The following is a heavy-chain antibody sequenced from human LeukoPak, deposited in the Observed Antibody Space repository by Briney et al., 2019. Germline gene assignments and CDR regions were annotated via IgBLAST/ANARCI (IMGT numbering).Heavy chain of an antibody. D-gene: IGHD6-25*01. CDR2: ISGSGRNT. CDR3: ARDEIPSGT. CDR1: GFTFSSYW. Sequence: GGSLRLSCAASGFTFSSYWMSWVRQAPGKGLEWVSAISGSGRNTYYADSVKGRFTISRDNSRSTVDLQMNSLRVEDTGIYYCARDEIPSGTWGQGTMVIVSS. V-gene: IGHV3-23*01. J-gene: IGHJ3*01.